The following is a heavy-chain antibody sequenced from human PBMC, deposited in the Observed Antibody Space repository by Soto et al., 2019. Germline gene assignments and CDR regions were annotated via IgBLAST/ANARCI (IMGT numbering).Heavy chain of an antibody. D-gene: IGHD3-3*01. Sequence: QVQLVQTGAEVKKPGDSVKVSCKVSGYTLTELSMHWVRQAPGKGREWMGGIDPEDGETNDAQKFQGRVTMTEYTSTDTAYMEPRSLKSEDTAVYYCATPQGVPRWRGQHPFDYWGQGTLVTVSS. CDR3: ATPQGVPRWRGQHPFDY. J-gene: IGHJ4*02. CDR1: GYTLTELS. V-gene: IGHV1-24*01. CDR2: IDPEDGET.